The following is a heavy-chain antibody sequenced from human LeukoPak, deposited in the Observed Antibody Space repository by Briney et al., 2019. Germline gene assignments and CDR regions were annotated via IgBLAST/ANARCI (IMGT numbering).Heavy chain of an antibody. Sequence: ASVKVSCKASGYTFTGYYMHWVRKAPGQELEWMGWINPDSGGTNYAQKFQGRVTMTRDTSISTAYMELSRLRSDDTAVYYCARDQEQQQLYDYWGQGTLVTVSS. J-gene: IGHJ4*02. CDR3: ARDQEQQQLYDY. CDR1: GYTFTGYY. D-gene: IGHD6-13*01. V-gene: IGHV1-2*02. CDR2: INPDSGGT.